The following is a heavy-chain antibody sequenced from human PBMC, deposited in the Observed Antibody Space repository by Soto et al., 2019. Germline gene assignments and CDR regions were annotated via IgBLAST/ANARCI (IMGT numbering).Heavy chain of an antibody. V-gene: IGHV3-74*01. CDR3: VRGDGDHYDGNGYCGRH. CDR2: INIDGNRI. Sequence: GGSLRLACAASGFTFSSYWMHWVRQAPGKGLVWVSRINIDGNRINYADSVKGRCTISRDNAKNTLYMQVNSLRDEDTAVYYCVRGDGDHYDGNGYCGRHWGQGTLVTGSS. D-gene: IGHD3-22*01. J-gene: IGHJ4*02. CDR1: GFTFSSYW.